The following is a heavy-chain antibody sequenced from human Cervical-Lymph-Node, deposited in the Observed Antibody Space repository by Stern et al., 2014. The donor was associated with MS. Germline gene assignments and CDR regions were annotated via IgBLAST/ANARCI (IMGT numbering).Heavy chain of an antibody. CDR1: GYTFTTYG. Sequence: QVQLVESGPEVKTPGASVKVSCRSSGYTFTTYGVIWVRQAPGQGLEWMGWISALNDEKKSAQKFPNRVSMNTDKSTDTRYMELSGLTSDDTAVYYCARGSSVPAAGDYWGQGTLVTVSS. D-gene: IGHD6-25*01. V-gene: IGHV1-18*01. CDR3: ARGSSVPAAGDY. CDR2: ISALNDEK. J-gene: IGHJ4*02.